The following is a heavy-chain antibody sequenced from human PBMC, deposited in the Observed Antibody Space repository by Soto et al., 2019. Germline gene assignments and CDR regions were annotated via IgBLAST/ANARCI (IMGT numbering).Heavy chain of an antibody. D-gene: IGHD3-9*01. V-gene: IGHV3-66*01. CDR1: GFTVSSNY. Sequence: GGSLRLSCAASGFTVSSNYMSWVRQAPGKGLEWVSVIYSGGSTYYADSVKGRFTFSRDNSKNTVYLQANNLRAEDTAVYYCARKHYDILTGYYKFDYWGQGTLVTVSS. J-gene: IGHJ4*02. CDR3: ARKHYDILTGYYKFDY. CDR2: IYSGGST.